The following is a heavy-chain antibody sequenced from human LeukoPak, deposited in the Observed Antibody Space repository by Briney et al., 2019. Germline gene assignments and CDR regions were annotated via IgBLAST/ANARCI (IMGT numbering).Heavy chain of an antibody. CDR1: GYIFTSYW. Sequence: GASLQISGKGAGYIFTSYWIGWVRQLPGKGLEWMGIIYPGDSDTRYSPSFQGQVTISADKSISTAYLQWSSLKASDTAMYYCASGEDWNYAFDYWGQGTLVTVSS. J-gene: IGHJ4*02. CDR2: IYPGDSDT. D-gene: IGHD1-7*01. V-gene: IGHV5-51*01. CDR3: ASGEDWNYAFDY.